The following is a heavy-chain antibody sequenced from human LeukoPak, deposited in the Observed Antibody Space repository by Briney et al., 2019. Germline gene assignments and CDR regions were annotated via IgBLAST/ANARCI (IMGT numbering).Heavy chain of an antibody. CDR1: GFTFSSYE. V-gene: IGHV3-48*03. CDR2: ISSSCSTI. Sequence: GGSLRLSCAASGFTFSSYEMNWVGQAPGKGLEWVSYISSSCSTIYYADSVKGRFTIFRDNAKNSLYLQMNRLRAEDTAFYYCAKDISPTWIVIDSWGQGTLVTVSS. J-gene: IGHJ4*02. CDR3: AKDISPTWIVIDS. D-gene: IGHD5-12*01.